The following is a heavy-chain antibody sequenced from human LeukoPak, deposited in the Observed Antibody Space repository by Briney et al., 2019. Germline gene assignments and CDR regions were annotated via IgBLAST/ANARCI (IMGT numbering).Heavy chain of an antibody. Sequence: ASVKVSCKAAGYTFTSHGFIWLRQAPGQGLEWMGWITVNNGYTKYAQELQGRVAMTTDTSTSTAYMELRSLRSDDTAVYYCAKVHCISTNCNHIWTYFDYWGQGTLVTVSS. V-gene: IGHV1-18*01. CDR2: ITVNNGYT. J-gene: IGHJ4*02. CDR3: AKVHCISTNCNHIWTYFDY. CDR1: GYTFTSHG. D-gene: IGHD2-2*01.